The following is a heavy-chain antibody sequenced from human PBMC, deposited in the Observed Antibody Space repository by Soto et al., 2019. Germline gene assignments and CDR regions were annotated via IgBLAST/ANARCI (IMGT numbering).Heavy chain of an antibody. CDR2: IIPIFGTA. Sequence: QVQLVQSGAEVKKPGSSVKVSCKASGGTFSNYAISWVRQAPGQGLEWMGGIIPIFGTANYAQKFQGRVTITADESTSTAYMEMSSLRSEDTAVYYCARESDTAMVTGFDSWGQGTLVTVSS. V-gene: IGHV1-69*12. CDR1: GGTFSNYA. CDR3: ARESDTAMVTGFDS. D-gene: IGHD5-18*01. J-gene: IGHJ5*01.